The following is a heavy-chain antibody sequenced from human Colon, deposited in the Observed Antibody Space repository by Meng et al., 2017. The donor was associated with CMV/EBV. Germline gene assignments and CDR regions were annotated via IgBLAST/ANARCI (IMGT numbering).Heavy chain of an antibody. CDR3: ARSSGSYSFNAFDI. V-gene: IGHV3-74*01. Sequence: GGSLRLSCATSGLTFSSYAMSWVRQAPGKGLEWVSAINGDGLNTTYADSVKGRFAISRDNAKNTVHLQMNSLRGEDTAVYYCARSSGSYSFNAFDIWGQGTMVTVSS. D-gene: IGHD1-26*01. CDR1: GLTFSSYA. CDR2: INGDGLNT. J-gene: IGHJ3*02.